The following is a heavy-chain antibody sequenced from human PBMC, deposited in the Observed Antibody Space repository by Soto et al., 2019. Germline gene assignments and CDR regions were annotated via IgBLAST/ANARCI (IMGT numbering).Heavy chain of an antibody. CDR1: GFTFSSYS. D-gene: IGHD3-16*02. CDR3: ARSDYVWGSYRIN. Sequence: PGGSPRLSCAASGFTFSSYSMNWVRQAPGKGLEWVSYISSSSSTIYYADSVKGRFTISRDNAKNSLYLQMNSLRDEDTAVYYCARSDYVWGSYRINWGQGTLVTVSS. CDR2: ISSSSSTI. V-gene: IGHV3-48*02. J-gene: IGHJ4*02.